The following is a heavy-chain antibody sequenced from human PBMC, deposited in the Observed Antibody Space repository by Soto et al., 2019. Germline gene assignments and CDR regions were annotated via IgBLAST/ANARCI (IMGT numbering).Heavy chain of an antibody. D-gene: IGHD3-22*01. Sequence: ASVKVSCRASGYTFASYGVSWVRQAPGQGLEWMGWISAYNGNTNYAQKLQGRVTMTTDTSTSTAYMELRSLRSDDMAVYYSARSMIVVDPIDYWGLGTLVTVSS. V-gene: IGHV1-18*03. J-gene: IGHJ4*02. CDR2: ISAYNGNT. CDR1: GYTFASYG. CDR3: ARSMIVVDPIDY.